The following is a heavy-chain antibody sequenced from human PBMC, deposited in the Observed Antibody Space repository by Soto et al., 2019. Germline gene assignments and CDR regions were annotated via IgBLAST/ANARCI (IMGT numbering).Heavy chain of an antibody. V-gene: IGHV3-30-3*01. CDR2: ISYDGSNK. Sequence: PGGSLRLSCAASGFTFSSYAMHWVRQAPGKGLEWVAVISYDGSNKYYSDSVKGRFTSSRDNSKNTLYLQMNSLRAEDTAVYYRARGPTAANGYNEVGLDYWGQGTLVTVSS. J-gene: IGHJ4*02. CDR3: ARGPTAANGYNEVGLDY. CDR1: GFTFSSYA. D-gene: IGHD2-2*01.